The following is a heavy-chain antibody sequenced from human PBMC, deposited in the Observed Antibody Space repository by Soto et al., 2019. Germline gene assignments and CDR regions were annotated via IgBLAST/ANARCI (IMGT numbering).Heavy chain of an antibody. V-gene: IGHV1-2*04. D-gene: IGHD2-8*01. Sequence: ASVKVSCKASGYSFTDYHIHWVRQAPGQGLEWLGRINPKSGGTSTAQKFQGWVTMTTDTSISTASMELTRLTSDDTAIYYCARGDSTDCSNGVCSFFCCHATAVWGQGTTVTVSS. CDR3: ARGDSTDCSNGVCSFFCCHATAV. J-gene: IGHJ6*02. CDR2: INPKSGGT. CDR1: GYSFTDYH.